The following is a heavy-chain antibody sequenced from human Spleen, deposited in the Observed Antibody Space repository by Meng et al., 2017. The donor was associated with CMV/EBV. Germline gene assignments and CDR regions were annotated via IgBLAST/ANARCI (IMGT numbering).Heavy chain of an antibody. CDR3: ARQDQLPFGGAFDV. CDR1: GYSFSSYY. Sequence: ASVKVSCKASGYSFSSYYIHWVRQAPGQGLEWVGTVNPRGGDTSNAQKFHGRVTMTRDTSTSTVYMELGSLRSEDTALYYCARQDQLPFGGAFDVWGQGTMVTVSS. D-gene: IGHD3-10*01. V-gene: IGHV1-46*01. J-gene: IGHJ3*01. CDR2: VNPRGGDT.